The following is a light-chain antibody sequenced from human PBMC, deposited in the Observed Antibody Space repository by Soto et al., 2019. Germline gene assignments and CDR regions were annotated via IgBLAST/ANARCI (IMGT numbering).Light chain of an antibody. CDR1: QSLLHSDGKTY. CDR3: MQNIQLPIT. V-gene: IGKV2D-29*01. J-gene: IGKJ5*01. Sequence: DIVMTQSPLSLSVTAGQAASISFKSSQSLLHSDGKTYLYWSLQKPGQPPQVLIYEVSNRFSGVPDRLSGSGSGTDFTLKISRVEAEGVGVYYCMQNIQLPITFGQGTRLEIK. CDR2: EVS.